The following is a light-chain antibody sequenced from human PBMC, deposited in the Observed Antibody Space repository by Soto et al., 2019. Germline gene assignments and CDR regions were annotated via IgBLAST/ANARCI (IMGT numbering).Light chain of an antibody. Sequence: QSALTQPASVSGSPGQSITISCTGTSSDVGAYNYVSWYQQYPGKAPKVIIYDVSNRPSGVSNRFSGSKSGNTASLTISGLQAXXEXXYYCCSXTXSSTVVFGGGTKLTVL. CDR3: CSXTXSSTVV. J-gene: IGLJ2*01. V-gene: IGLV2-14*01. CDR1: SSDVGAYNY. CDR2: DVS.